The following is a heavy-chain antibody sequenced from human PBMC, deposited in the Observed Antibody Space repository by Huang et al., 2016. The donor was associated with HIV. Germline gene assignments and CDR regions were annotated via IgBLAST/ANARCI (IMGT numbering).Heavy chain of an antibody. CDR1: GLAFSGSA. CDR3: TALSRDYSSDCYLPFDF. J-gene: IGHJ4*02. Sequence: EVQLVESGGGLVHPGESLQLSCVASGLAFSGSAIHWIRQTSGGRLDGVGRIRSKTNNYSTAFSSSMKGRVTLSRDDSDNTVHFLMTGLRIDDTAIYYCTALSRDYSSDCYLPFDFWGRGTAVTVSS. D-gene: IGHD4-4*01. CDR2: IRSKTNNYST. V-gene: IGHV3-73*02.